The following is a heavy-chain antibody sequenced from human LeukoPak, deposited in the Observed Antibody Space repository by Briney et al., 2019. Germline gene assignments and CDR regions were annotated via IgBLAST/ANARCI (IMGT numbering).Heavy chain of an antibody. Sequence: PGGSLRLSCAASGFTVSSNYMSWVRQAPGTGLEWVSVIYSGGSTYYADSVTGRFTISRDSSKTTLYLQMNSLRAEDTAVYYCARDSSPITGTLWFDPWGQGTLVTVSS. V-gene: IGHV3-66*02. CDR1: GFTVSSNY. CDR3: ARDSSPITGTLWFDP. J-gene: IGHJ5*02. D-gene: IGHD1/OR15-1a*01. CDR2: IYSGGST.